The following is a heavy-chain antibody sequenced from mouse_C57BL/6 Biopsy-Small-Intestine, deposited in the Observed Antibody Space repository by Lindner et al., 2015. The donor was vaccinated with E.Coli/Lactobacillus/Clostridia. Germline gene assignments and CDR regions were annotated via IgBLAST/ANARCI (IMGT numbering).Heavy chain of an antibody. CDR1: GYSFTGNY. J-gene: IGHJ2*01. Sequence: VQLQESGPELVKSGASVKISCRASGYSFTGNYVNWVKQSPEKSLEWIGEINPSTGGATYNQKFGAKVTLTVDRSSSTTYMQFKSLTSDDSAVYYCARREVYYFDYWGQGTTLTVSS. CDR2: INPSTGGA. V-gene: IGHV1-42*01. CDR3: ARREVYYFDY.